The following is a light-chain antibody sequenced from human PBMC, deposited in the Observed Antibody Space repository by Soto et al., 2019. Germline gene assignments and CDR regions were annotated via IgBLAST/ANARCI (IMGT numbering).Light chain of an antibody. CDR3: QQFSGWPPYT. CDR2: ATS. J-gene: IGKJ2*01. Sequence: ETVMTQSPVTLSVSPGERATLSCRASQSVGGNVAWYQQKPGQAPRLLLYATSTRATGIPARFSGSGSRTEFTLTISSLQSEDSAVYFCQQFSGWPPYTFGQGPKLEIK. V-gene: IGKV3-15*01. CDR1: QSVGGN.